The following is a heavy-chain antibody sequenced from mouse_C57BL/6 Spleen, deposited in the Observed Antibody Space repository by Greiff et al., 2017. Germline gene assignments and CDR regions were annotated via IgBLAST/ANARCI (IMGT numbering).Heavy chain of an antibody. D-gene: IGHD1-1*02. CDR1: GYTFTSYW. J-gene: IGHJ3*01. V-gene: IGHV1-72*01. CDR3: AREGSYGSFAY. CDR2: IAPNSGGT. Sequence: QVQLQQPGAELVKPGASVKLSCKASGYTFTSYWMHWVKQRPGRGLEWIGRIAPNSGGTKYNEKFKSKATLTVDKPSSTAYMQLSSLTSEDSAVYYCAREGSYGSFAYWGQGTLVTVSA.